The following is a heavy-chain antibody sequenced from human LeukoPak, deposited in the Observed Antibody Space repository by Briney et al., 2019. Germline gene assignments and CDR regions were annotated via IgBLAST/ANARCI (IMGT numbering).Heavy chain of an antibody. Sequence: SETLSLTCTVSGGSISSSSYYWGWIRQHPGKGLEWIGYIYYSGSTYYNPSLKSRITISVDTSKNQFSLKLSSVTAADTAVYYCARGRYGYSLGYYYYYMDVWGKGTTVTVSS. V-gene: IGHV4-31*03. CDR3: ARGRYGYSLGYYYYYMDV. CDR1: GGSISSSSYY. J-gene: IGHJ6*03. D-gene: IGHD5-18*01. CDR2: IYYSGST.